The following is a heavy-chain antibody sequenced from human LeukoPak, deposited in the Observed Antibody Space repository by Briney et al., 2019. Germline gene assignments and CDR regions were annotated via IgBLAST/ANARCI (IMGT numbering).Heavy chain of an antibody. CDR2: INARGDNT. CDR1: GFTFSNSA. CDR3: AKREDFDP. Sequence: GGSLRLSCAASGFTFSNSAMGWVRQAPGKGPEWVSTINARGDNTDYADSVRGRFTISRDNSKNTLYLQMGSLRDGDTAVYYCAKREDFDPWGQGTLVTVSS. J-gene: IGHJ5*02. V-gene: IGHV3-23*01.